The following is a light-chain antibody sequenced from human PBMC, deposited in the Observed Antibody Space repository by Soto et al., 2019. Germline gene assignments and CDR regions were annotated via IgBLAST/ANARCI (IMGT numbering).Light chain of an antibody. CDR3: QQYNNLFT. CDR2: GAS. Sequence: EIVMTQSPATLSVSPGERATLSCRASQSISINLAWYQQKPGQAPRLLIYGASTSATGIPARFSGSGSGTEFSLTISSLQSEDFAVYYCQQYNNLFTVGGGTKVEIQ. J-gene: IGKJ4*01. CDR1: QSISIN. V-gene: IGKV3-15*01.